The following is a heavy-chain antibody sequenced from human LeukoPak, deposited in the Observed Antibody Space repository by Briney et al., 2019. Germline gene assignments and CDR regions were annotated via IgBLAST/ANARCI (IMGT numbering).Heavy chain of an antibody. Sequence: SETLSLTCTVSGGSISSSSYYWGWVRQPPGKGLEWLGSIYYSGTTYYNPSLKSRVTISIDTSKNQFPLNLSSVTAADTAVYYCARDNDQLGLDPFDYWGQGTLVTVSS. CDR2: IYYSGTT. D-gene: IGHD1-1*01. CDR1: GGSISSSSYY. CDR3: ARDNDQLGLDPFDY. J-gene: IGHJ4*02. V-gene: IGHV4-39*06.